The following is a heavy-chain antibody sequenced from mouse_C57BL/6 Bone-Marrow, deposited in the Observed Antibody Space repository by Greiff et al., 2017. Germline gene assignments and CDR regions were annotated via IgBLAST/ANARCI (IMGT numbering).Heavy chain of an antibody. Sequence: EVQLQQSGAELVRPGASVKLSCTASGFNIKDDYMPWVKQRPEQGLEWIGWIDPENGDTEYASKFQGKATLTADTSSNTAYLQLSILTSEYTAVYYCTTSYYEDYFDYWGQGTTLTVSS. CDR2: IDPENGDT. V-gene: IGHV14-4*01. J-gene: IGHJ2*01. CDR1: GFNIKDDY. CDR3: TTSYYEDYFDY. D-gene: IGHD1-1*01.